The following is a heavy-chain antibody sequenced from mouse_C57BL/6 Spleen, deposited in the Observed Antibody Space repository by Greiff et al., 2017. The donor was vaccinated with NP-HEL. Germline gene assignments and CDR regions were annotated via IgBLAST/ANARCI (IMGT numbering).Heavy chain of an antibody. CDR2: INPNNGGT. CDR3: ARRGFDY. V-gene: IGHV1-26*01. Sequence: EVQLQQSGPELVKPGASVKISCKASGYTFTDYYMNWVKQSHGKSLEWIGDINPNNGGTSYNQKFKGKATLTVDKSSSTAYMGLRSLTSEDSAVYYCARRGFDYWGQGTTLTVSS. J-gene: IGHJ2*01. CDR1: GYTFTDYY.